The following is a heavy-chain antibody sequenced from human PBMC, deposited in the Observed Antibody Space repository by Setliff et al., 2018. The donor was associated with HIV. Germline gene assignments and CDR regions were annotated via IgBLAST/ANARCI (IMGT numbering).Heavy chain of an antibody. Sequence: SETLSLTCAFYGGSLNGFYWGWIRQSPGKGLEWIGEINHRGSTNYNPSLKSRVTISVDTSKNQFSLKLSSVTAADTAVYYCARVWLHFGADILRFDPWGQGLLVTVSS. CDR1: GGSLNGFY. J-gene: IGHJ5*02. D-gene: IGHD3-16*01. V-gene: IGHV4-34*01. CDR3: ARVWLHFGADILRFDP. CDR2: INHRGST.